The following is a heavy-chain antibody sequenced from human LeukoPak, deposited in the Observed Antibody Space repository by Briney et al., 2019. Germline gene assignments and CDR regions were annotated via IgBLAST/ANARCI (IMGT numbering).Heavy chain of an antibody. CDR2: ISPDGETT. D-gene: IGHD3-10*01. V-gene: IGHV3-21*06. Sequence: PGGSLRLSCEASGFTFSSISMNWVRQAPGEGLEWVSSISPDGETTYHADSVKGRFTTSRDNAKSSLYLQMNSLRAEDTALYYCTRDLPVPSLVRGIIIYGLIDYWGQGTLVTVSS. CDR1: GFTFSSIS. CDR3: TRDLPVPSLVRGIIIYGLIDY. J-gene: IGHJ4*02.